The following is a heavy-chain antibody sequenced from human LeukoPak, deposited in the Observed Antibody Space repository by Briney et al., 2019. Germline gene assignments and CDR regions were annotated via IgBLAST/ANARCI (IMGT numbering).Heavy chain of an antibody. Sequence: SGGSLRLSCAASGFTFDDYGLSWVRQAPGKGLEWVSTINWNGGSTGYADSVKGRFTISRDNAKNSLYLQMNSLRAEDTALYHCARVSDISVAAYFDYWGQGTLVTVSS. CDR1: GFTFDDYG. V-gene: IGHV3-20*01. CDR3: ARVSDISVAAYFDY. D-gene: IGHD6-19*01. J-gene: IGHJ4*02. CDR2: INWNGGST.